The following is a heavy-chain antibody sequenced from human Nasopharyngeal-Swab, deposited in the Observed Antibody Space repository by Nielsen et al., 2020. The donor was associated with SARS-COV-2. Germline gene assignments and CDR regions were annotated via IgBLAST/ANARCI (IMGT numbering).Heavy chain of an antibody. CDR1: GYTFTNYY. V-gene: IGHV1-2*02. D-gene: IGHD1-1*01. Sequence: ASVKVSCKASGYTFTNYYIHWVRQAPGQGLEWMGWINPNPNSGGTNYAQKFQGRVAMTRDTSISTAYMVLSSLRSDATALYYCATDVHKGVGAEYWGQGVLVTVSS. CDR3: ATDVHKGVGAEY. CDR2: INPNPNSGGT. J-gene: IGHJ4*02.